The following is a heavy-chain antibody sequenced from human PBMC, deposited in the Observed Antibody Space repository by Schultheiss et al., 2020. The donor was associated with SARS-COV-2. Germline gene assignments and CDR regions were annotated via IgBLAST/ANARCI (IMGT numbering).Heavy chain of an antibody. J-gene: IGHJ6*02. D-gene: IGHD5-18*01. CDR2: TYFGGST. CDR3: ARGYRYFYYAMDV. V-gene: IGHV4-31*03. Sequence: SQTLSLTCTVSGASISSGGYYWGWIRQLPGKGLEWIGYTYFGGSTYYNPSLTSRTSISVDTSKNQVSLKLSSVTAADTAVYYCARGYRYFYYAMDVWGQGTTVTVSS. CDR1: GASISSGGYY.